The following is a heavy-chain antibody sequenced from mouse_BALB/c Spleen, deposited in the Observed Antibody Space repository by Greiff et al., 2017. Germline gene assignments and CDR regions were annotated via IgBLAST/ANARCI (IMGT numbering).Heavy chain of an antibody. J-gene: IGHJ2*01. CDR2: ISSGSSTI. D-gene: IGHD1-1*01. CDR3: ARDRGYGSYLDY. Sequence: EVMLVESGGGLVQPGGSRKLSCAASGFTFSSFGMHWVRRAPEKGLEWVAYISSGSSTIYYADTVKGRFTISRDNPKNTLFLQMTSLRSEDTAMYYCARDRGYGSYLDYWGQGTTLTVSS. CDR1: GFTFSSFG. V-gene: IGHV5-17*02.